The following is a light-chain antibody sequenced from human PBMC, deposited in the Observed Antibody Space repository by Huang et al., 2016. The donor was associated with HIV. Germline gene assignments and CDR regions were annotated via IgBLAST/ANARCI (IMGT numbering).Light chain of an antibody. CDR1: QSISTY. J-gene: IGKJ5*01. CDR2: ESS. V-gene: IGKV1-39*01. CDR3: QQSYSTVIT. Sequence: IQMTQSPTSLSASVGDRVTITCRASQSISTYLNWYRQKSGKAPKLLISESSSLHGGVPSRFRGSGSGTEFTLTITGLQLEDFATYYCQQSYSTVITFGQGTRLEIK.